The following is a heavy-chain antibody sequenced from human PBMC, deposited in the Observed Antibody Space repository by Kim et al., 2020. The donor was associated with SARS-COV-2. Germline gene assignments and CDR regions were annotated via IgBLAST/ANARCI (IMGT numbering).Heavy chain of an antibody. CDR3: ARVWAAAGFYYYYYGMDV. Sequence: KSRVTISVDTSKNQFSLKLSSVTAADTAVYYCARVWAAAGFYYYYYGMDVWGQGTTVTVSS. V-gene: IGHV4-34*01. D-gene: IGHD6-13*01. J-gene: IGHJ6*02.